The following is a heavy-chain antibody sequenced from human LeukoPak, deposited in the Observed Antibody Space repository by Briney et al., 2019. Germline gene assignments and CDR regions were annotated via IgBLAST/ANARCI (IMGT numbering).Heavy chain of an antibody. J-gene: IGHJ4*02. CDR1: GASIRSYY. V-gene: IGHV4-59*01. D-gene: IGHD5-12*01. Sequence: SETLSLTCTVSGASIRSYYWNWVRQSSGKGLEWIGYSYYSVATSYNPSLKSRVTISVDMTKSEFSLNMTSVTAADTGVYFCARAKVASRTQLEYWGQGILVTVSS. CDR3: ARAKVASRTQLEY. CDR2: SYYSVAT.